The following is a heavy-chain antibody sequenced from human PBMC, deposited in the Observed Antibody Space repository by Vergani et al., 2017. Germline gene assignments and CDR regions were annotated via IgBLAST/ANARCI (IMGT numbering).Heavy chain of an antibody. CDR2: IYYSGST. Sequence: QVRLEESGPGLVKPSETLSLTCSVSGVSISRYYWSWIRQPPGKGLEWIGYIYYSGSTYYNPSLKSRVTISVDTSKNQFSLKLSSVTAADTAVYYCARVRRDDSSGYYYYYGMDVWGQGTTVTVSS. V-gene: IGHV4-30-4*01. CDR1: GVSISRYY. J-gene: IGHJ6*02. D-gene: IGHD3-22*01. CDR3: ARVRRDDSSGYYYYYGMDV.